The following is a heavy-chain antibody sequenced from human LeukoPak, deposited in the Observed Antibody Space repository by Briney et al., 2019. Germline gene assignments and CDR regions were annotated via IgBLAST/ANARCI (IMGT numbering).Heavy chain of an antibody. Sequence: KSSETLSLTCTVSGGSISSYYWSWIRQPPGKGLEWIGYIYYSGSTYYNPSLKSRVTISVDTSKNQFSLKLSSVTAADTAVYYCARSRYGDYPSVDYWGQGTLVTVSS. CDR3: ARSRYGDYPSVDY. CDR1: GGSISSYY. CDR2: IYYSGST. D-gene: IGHD4-17*01. V-gene: IGHV4-59*01. J-gene: IGHJ4*02.